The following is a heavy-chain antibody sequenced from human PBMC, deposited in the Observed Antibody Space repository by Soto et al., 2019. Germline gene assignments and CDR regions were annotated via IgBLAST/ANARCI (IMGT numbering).Heavy chain of an antibody. CDR2: ILYDGTNK. Sequence: QVQLVESGGGVVQRGGSLRLSCATSGFTFSNYGMHWVRQAPGKGLEWVAYILYDGTNKFYSDSVKGRFTISRDNSKNTLYLQMSSLRPEDTALYYCAKNYFD. CDR1: GFTFSNYG. J-gene: IGHJ2*01. V-gene: IGHV3-30*18. CDR3: AKNYFD.